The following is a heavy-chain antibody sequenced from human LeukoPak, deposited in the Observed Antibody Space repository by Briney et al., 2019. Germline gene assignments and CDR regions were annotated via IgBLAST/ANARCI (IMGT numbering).Heavy chain of an antibody. CDR3: ARGVTMIAVVPILDY. CDR2: INPNSGGT. J-gene: IGHJ4*02. V-gene: IGHV1-2*02. CDR1: GYTFTGYY. Sequence: ASVKVSCKASGYTFTGYYMHWVRQAPGQGLEWMGWINPNSGGTNYAQKFQGRVTMTRDTSISTAYMELSRLRSDDTAVYYCARGVTMIAVVPILDYWGQGTLVTVSS. D-gene: IGHD3-22*01.